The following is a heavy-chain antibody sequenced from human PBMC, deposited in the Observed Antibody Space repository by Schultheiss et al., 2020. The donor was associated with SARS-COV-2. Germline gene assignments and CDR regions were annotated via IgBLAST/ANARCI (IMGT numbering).Heavy chain of an antibody. CDR2: ISYDGSNK. CDR3: AEGYCSSTSCYPFDY. Sequence: GESLKISCAASGFTFSSYAMHWVRQAPGKGLEWVAVISYDGSNKYYADSVKGRFTISRDNSKNTLYLQMNSLRAEDTAVYYCAEGYCSSTSCYPFDYWGQGTLVTVSS. D-gene: IGHD2-2*01. CDR1: GFTFSSYA. V-gene: IGHV3-30-3*02. J-gene: IGHJ4*02.